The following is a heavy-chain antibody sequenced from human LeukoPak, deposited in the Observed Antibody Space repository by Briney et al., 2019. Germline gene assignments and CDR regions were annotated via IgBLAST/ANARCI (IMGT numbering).Heavy chain of an antibody. CDR3: AKDIQLSA. CDR2: IASSGRNT. D-gene: IGHD5-24*01. J-gene: IGHJ3*01. CDR1: GFNFNDAA. V-gene: IGHV3-23*01. Sequence: GGSLRLSCAASGFNFNDAAMTWVRQAPGKGLEWVSLIASSGRNTYYTDSVRGRFTISRDNSKNTLSLQMNILRVEDTAMYYCAKDIQLSAWGLGTMLTVSS.